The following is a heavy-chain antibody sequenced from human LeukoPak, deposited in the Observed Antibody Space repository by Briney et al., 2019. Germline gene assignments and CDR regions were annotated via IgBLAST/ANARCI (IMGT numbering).Heavy chain of an antibody. V-gene: IGHV3-9*01. CDR2: ISWNSGSI. D-gene: IGHD3-3*01. J-gene: IGHJ4*02. Sequence: GRSLRLSCAASGFTFDDYAMHWVRHAPGKGLEWVSGISWNSGSIGYADSVKGRFTISRDNAKNSLYLQMNSLRAEDTALYYCAKDITMFGVVTYYFDYWGQGTLVTVSS. CDR1: GFTFDDYA. CDR3: AKDITMFGVVTYYFDY.